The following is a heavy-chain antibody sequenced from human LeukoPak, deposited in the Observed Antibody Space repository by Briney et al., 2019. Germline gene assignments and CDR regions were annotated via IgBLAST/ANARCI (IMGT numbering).Heavy chain of an antibody. CDR2: IIPILGIA. V-gene: IGHV1-69*04. CDR1: GGTFSSYA. CDR3: ASLQPGYYYYYGMDV. D-gene: IGHD1-1*01. Sequence: SVKVSCKASGGTFSSYAISWVRQAPGQGLEWMGRIIPILGIANYAQKFQGRVTITADKSTSTAYMELSSLRSEDTAVYYCASLQPGYYYYYGMDVWGQGTTVTVSS. J-gene: IGHJ6*02.